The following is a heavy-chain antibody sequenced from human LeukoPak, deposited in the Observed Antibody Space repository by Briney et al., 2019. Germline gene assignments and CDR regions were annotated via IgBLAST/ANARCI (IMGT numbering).Heavy chain of an antibody. J-gene: IGHJ4*02. Sequence: GGSLRLSCAASGFTFDDYGMSWVRQAPGKGLEWVSGINWNGGSTGYADSVKGRFTISRDNAKNSLYLQMNSLRAEDMALYYCARDMYYYDSSGYPIADYWGQGTLVTVSS. D-gene: IGHD3-22*01. CDR3: ARDMYYYDSSGYPIADY. CDR2: INWNGGST. V-gene: IGHV3-20*04. CDR1: GFTFDDYG.